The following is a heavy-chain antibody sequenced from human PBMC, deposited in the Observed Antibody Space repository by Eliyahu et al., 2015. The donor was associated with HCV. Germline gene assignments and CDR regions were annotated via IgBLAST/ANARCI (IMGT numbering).Heavy chain of an antibody. V-gene: IGHV1-18*01. CDR3: ARDPYDYIWGSYRQIPFDY. Sequence: QVQLVQSGAEVKKPGASVKVSCKASGYXFTXYGISWVRQAPGQGLEWMGWISAYNGNTNYAQKLQGRVTMTTDTSTSTAYMELRSLRSDDTAVYYCARDPYDYIWGSYRQIPFDYWGQGTLVTVSS. CDR1: GYXFTXYG. J-gene: IGHJ4*02. CDR2: ISAYNGNT. D-gene: IGHD3-16*01.